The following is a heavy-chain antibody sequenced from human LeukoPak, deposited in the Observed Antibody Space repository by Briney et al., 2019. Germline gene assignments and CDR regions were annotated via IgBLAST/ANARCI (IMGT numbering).Heavy chain of an antibody. CDR1: EFTFSIYS. D-gene: IGHD3-10*01. CDR2: ISISSTYI. CDR3: AREDASGSYYRSLDY. V-gene: IGHV3-21*01. J-gene: IGHJ4*02. Sequence: GGSLRLSCAASEFTFSIYSMNWVRQAPGKGLEWVSSISISSTYIYYADSVKGRFTTSRDNAKNSLFLQMNSLRADDTAVYYCAREDASGSYYRSLDYWGQGTLVTVSS.